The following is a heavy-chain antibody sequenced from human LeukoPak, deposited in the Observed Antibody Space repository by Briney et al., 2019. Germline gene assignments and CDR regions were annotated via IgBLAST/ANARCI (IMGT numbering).Heavy chain of an antibody. CDR1: GFTFSSYS. CDR2: ISSSSSYI. V-gene: IGHV3-21*01. D-gene: IGHD3-3*01. J-gene: IGHJ3*02. Sequence: GGSLRLSCAASGFTFSSYSMNWVRQAPGKGLEWVSSISSSSSYIYYADSVKGRFTISRDNAKNSLYLHMNSLRAEDTAVFYGARDRAGILEWLCNDAFDIWGQGTIVTVSS. CDR3: ARDRAGILEWLCNDAFDI.